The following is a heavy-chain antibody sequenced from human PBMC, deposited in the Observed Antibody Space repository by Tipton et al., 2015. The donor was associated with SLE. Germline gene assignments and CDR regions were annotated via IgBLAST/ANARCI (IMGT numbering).Heavy chain of an antibody. Sequence: SLRLSCAASGFTVSSKYMSWARQAPGKGLEWVSVIYSGGSTYYADSVKGRFTISRDNSRNTLYLQMNSLRAEDTAVYYCAGGSYGDAFDIWGQGTMVTVSS. CDR1: GFTVSSKY. J-gene: IGHJ3*02. D-gene: IGHD1-26*01. CDR2: IYSGGST. CDR3: AGGSYGDAFDI. V-gene: IGHV3-53*01.